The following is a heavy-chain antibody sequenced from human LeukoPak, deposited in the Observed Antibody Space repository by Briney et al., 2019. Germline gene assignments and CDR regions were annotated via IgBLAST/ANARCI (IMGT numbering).Heavy chain of an antibody. V-gene: IGHV3-74*01. CDR3: TRDCGTSGCDY. Sequence: GASLRLSCAASGFTFSSYWMHWVRQAPGKGLVWVSRVNTDGPSTTNADSVKGRFNISRDNAKSTVYLQMNSLRVEDTAVYYCTRDCGTSGCDYWGQGTLVTVSS. D-gene: IGHD5-12*01. J-gene: IGHJ4*02. CDR2: VNTDGPST. CDR1: GFTFSSYW.